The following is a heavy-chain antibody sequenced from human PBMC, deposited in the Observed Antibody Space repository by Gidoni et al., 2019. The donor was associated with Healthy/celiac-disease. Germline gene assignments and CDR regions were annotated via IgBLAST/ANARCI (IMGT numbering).Heavy chain of an antibody. Sequence: VQLQESCPGLVTPSQTLPLIRTVPGFSISSGGYFWSWIRQHPGKGLEWIGYIYCSRSTSYNPSLKSRVTISVDTSKNQFSLKLSAVAAADTAVYYCARVRRWGDDYWGQGTLVTVSS. CDR2: IYCSRST. CDR3: ARVRRWGDDY. V-gene: IGHV4-31*03. D-gene: IGHD3-16*01. J-gene: IGHJ4*02. CDR1: GFSISSGGYF.